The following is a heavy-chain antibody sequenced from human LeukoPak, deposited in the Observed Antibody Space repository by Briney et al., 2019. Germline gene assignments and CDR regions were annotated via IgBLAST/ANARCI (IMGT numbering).Heavy chain of an antibody. CDR1: GGSFSGYY. CDR3: ARDPSFYGKRSPWFDP. V-gene: IGHV4-34*01. D-gene: IGHD2/OR15-2a*01. Sequence: PSETLSLTCAVYGGSFSGYYWSWIRQPPGKGLEWIGEINHSGSTNYNPSLKSRVTISVDTSKNQFSLKLSSVTAADTAVYYCARDPSFYGKRSPWFDPWGQGTLVTVSS. CDR2: INHSGST. J-gene: IGHJ5*02.